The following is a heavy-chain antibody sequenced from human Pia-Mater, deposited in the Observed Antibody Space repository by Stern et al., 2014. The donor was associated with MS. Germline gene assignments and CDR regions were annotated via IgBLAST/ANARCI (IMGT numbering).Heavy chain of an antibody. CDR1: GYPFTGSY. J-gene: IGHJ6*02. CDR3: ARSNYCSGGSCYYYYGMDV. Sequence: VQLVESGAEVKKPGASVKVSCKASGYPFTGSYMPWVRQAPGQGLEWMGRMNPNSGGTNYAQKFQGRVTMTRDTSISTAYMELSRLRSDDTAVYYCARSNYCSGGSCYYYYGMDVWGQGTTVTVSS. D-gene: IGHD2-15*01. V-gene: IGHV1-2*06. CDR2: MNPNSGGT.